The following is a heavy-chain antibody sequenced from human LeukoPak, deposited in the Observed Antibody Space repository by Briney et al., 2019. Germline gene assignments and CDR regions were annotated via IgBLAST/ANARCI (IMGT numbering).Heavy chain of an antibody. CDR1: GYTFTTYA. Sequence: ASVKVSCKASGYTFTTYAVHWVRQAPGQRLDWMGWIITGNGNTKYSQKLQGRVTMTTDTSTSTAYMELRSLRSDDTAVYYCARDIGYYDSSGYSGDYWGQGTLVTVSS. CDR2: IITGNGNT. J-gene: IGHJ4*02. CDR3: ARDIGYYDSSGYSGDY. D-gene: IGHD3-22*01. V-gene: IGHV1-3*04.